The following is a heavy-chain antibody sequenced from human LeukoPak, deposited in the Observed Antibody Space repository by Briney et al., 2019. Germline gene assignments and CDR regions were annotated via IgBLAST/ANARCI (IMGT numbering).Heavy chain of an antibody. CDR3: ARAGPIAAAGTTFYYYYGMDV. V-gene: IGHV3-33*01. Sequence: GGSLRLSCAASGFTFSSYGMHWVRQAPGKGLEWVAVIWYDGSNRYYADSVKGRFTISRDNSKNTLYLQMNSLRAEDTAVYYCARAGPIAAAGTTFYYYYGMDVWGQGTTVTVSS. CDR2: IWYDGSNR. D-gene: IGHD6-13*01. J-gene: IGHJ6*02. CDR1: GFTFSSYG.